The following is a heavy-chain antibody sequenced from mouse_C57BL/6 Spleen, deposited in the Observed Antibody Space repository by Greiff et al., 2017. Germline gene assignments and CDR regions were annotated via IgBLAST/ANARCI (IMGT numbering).Heavy chain of an antibody. D-gene: IGHD1-1*01. CDR2: INPNNGGT. V-gene: IGHV1-26*01. CDR1: GYTFTDYY. Sequence: EVKLQQSGPELVKPGASVKISCKASGYTFTDYYMNWVKQSHGKSLEWIGDINPNNGGTSYNQKFKGKATLTVDKSSSTAYMELRSLTSEDSAVYYCARFGSSYGFAYWGQGTLVTVSA. J-gene: IGHJ3*01. CDR3: ARFGSSYGFAY.